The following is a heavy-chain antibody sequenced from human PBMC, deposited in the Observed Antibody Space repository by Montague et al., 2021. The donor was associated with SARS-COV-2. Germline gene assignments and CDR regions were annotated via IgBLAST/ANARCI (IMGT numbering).Heavy chain of an antibody. CDR3: ARLCIQKTLVGASRRRWFDP. CDR1: SDSISGSNSY. V-gene: IGHV4-39*01. D-gene: IGHD1-26*01. Sequence: SETLSLTCTVSSDSISGSNSYWGWIRQPPGKGLESIGSISYTGSTYYNASLKSRVTMSVDTSKNEFSLRLSSVTASDTAVYYCARLCIQKTLVGASRRRWFDPWGQGTLVTVSS. J-gene: IGHJ5*02. CDR2: ISYTGST.